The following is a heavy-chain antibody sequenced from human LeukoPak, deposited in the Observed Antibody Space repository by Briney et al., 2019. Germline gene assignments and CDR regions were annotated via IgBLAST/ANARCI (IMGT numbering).Heavy chain of an antibody. J-gene: IGHJ4*02. Sequence: GGSLRLSCAASGFTVSSNYMSWVRQAPGKGLEWVSVIYSGGSTYYADSVKGRFTISRDNAKNSLYLQMNSLRAEDTALYYCAKDMAAAGTGYFDYWGQGTLVTVSS. V-gene: IGHV3-53*05. CDR1: GFTVSSNY. CDR2: IYSGGST. CDR3: AKDMAAAGTGYFDY. D-gene: IGHD6-13*01.